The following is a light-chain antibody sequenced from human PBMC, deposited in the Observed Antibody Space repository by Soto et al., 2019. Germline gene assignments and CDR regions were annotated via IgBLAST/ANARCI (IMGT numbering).Light chain of an antibody. Sequence: EVVMTQSPGTLSLSPGERATLSCRASQSVSNNYLAWYQQRPGHAPRLLIYGAAKRATGIPDKFSGSGSGIDITLSGNRLEPEYVSVYYWQHYGSTPDTCGQGTKLEI. CDR2: GAA. CDR3: QHYGSTPDT. CDR1: QSVSNNY. J-gene: IGKJ2*01. V-gene: IGKV3-20*01.